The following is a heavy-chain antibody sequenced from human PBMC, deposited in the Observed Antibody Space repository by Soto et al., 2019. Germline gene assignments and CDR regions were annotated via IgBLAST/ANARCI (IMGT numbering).Heavy chain of an antibody. Sequence: GGSLRLSCAASGFTFSSYSINWVRQAPGKGLEWVSSISSSSSYIYYADSVKGRFTISRDNAKNSLYLQMNSLRAEDTAVYYCARDYTGTGWFDPWGQGTLVTVSS. CDR2: ISSSSSYI. J-gene: IGHJ5*02. D-gene: IGHD1-1*01. CDR3: ARDYTGTGWFDP. CDR1: GFTFSSYS. V-gene: IGHV3-21*01.